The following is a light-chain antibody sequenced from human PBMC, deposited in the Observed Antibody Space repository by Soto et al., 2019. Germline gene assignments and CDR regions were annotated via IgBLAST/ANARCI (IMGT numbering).Light chain of an antibody. CDR3: QQYGSSPIT. CDR2: GAS. J-gene: IGKJ5*01. Sequence: EIVLTQSPGTLSLSPGERATLSCRASQSVSSSYLAWYQQKPGQAPRLLIYGASSRATGLPDTVSGSGSGTDFTLTISSLEPEDFAVYYCQQYGSSPITFGQGTRLEIK. V-gene: IGKV3-20*01. CDR1: QSVSSSY.